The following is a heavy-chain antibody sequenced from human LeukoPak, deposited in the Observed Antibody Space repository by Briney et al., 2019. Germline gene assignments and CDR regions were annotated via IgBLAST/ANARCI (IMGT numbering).Heavy chain of an antibody. Sequence: SETLSLTCTVSGASIRNYYWSWIRQPAGKGLEWIGRIEPSGSTKYNPSLKSRVTMSVDTSKNQFSLKLNSVTAADTAVYYCAKEGAAPGPDFVYWGQGTLVIVSS. J-gene: IGHJ4*02. CDR2: IEPSGST. CDR3: AKEGAAPGPDFVY. D-gene: IGHD6-13*01. CDR1: GASIRNYY. V-gene: IGHV4-4*07.